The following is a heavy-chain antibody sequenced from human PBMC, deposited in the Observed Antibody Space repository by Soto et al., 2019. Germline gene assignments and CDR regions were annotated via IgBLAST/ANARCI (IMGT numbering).Heavy chain of an antibody. J-gene: IGHJ4*02. CDR1: GGTFSNYI. CDR2: TIPMFATA. Sequence: QVQLVQSGAEVKKPGSSVKVSCKASGGTFSNYIFSWVRQAPGQGLEWMGGTIPMFATAQYAQKLQGRVTITADESTSTVYLDLTSLRPDGTAVYYCARGLFGQQWLVGFDTWGQGTLVTVSS. D-gene: IGHD6-19*01. CDR3: ARGLFGQQWLVGFDT. V-gene: IGHV1-69*01.